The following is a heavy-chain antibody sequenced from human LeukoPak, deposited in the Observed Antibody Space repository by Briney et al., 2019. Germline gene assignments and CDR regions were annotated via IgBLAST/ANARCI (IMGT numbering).Heavy chain of an antibody. V-gene: IGHV3-23*01. CDR3: AKGVSHSSGWYANYYYGMDV. Sequence: GGSLRLSRAASGFTFSSYAMSWVRQAPGKGLEWVSAISGSGGSTYYADSVKGRFTISRDNSKNTLYLQMNSLRAEDTAVYYCAKGVSHSSGWYANYYYGMDVWGQGTTVTVSS. J-gene: IGHJ6*02. CDR1: GFTFSSYA. D-gene: IGHD6-19*01. CDR2: ISGSGGST.